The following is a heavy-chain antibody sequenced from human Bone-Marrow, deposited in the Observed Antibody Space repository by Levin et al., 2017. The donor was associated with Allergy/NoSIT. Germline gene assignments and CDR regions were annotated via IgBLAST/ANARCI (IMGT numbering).Heavy chain of an antibody. CDR3: ARHRRYCTGGVCYGAAFDI. J-gene: IGHJ3*02. V-gene: IGHV4-39*01. Sequence: SETLSLTCTVSGGSISSSSYYWGWIRQPPGKGLEWIGSIYYSGSTYYNPSLKSRVTISVDTSKNQFSLKLSSVTAADTAVYYCARHRRYCTGGVCYGAAFDIWGQGTMVTVSS. D-gene: IGHD2-8*02. CDR2: IYYSGST. CDR1: GGSISSSSYY.